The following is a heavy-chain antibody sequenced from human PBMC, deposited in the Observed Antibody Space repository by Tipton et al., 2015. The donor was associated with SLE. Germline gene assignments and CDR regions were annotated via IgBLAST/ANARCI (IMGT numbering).Heavy chain of an antibody. Sequence: LSLTCTVSGGSISSSNYYWGWVRQPPGKGLEWIGNIYHNGDTYYNPSLKSRLTISVDTSKNQFSLKLSSVTAADTAVYYCARDDLGDYWGQGTLVTVSS. CDR2: IYHNGDT. CDR1: GGSISSSNYY. V-gene: IGHV4-39*02. J-gene: IGHJ4*02. CDR3: ARDDLGDY.